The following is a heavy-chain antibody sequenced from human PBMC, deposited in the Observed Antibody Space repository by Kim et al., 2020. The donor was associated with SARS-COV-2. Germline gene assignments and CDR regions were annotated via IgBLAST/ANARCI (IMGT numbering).Heavy chain of an antibody. CDR1: GYTFTSYA. V-gene: IGHV7-4-1*02. Sequence: ASVKVSCKASGYTFTSYAMNWVRQAPGQGLEWMGWINTNTGNPTYAQGFTGRFVFSLDTSVSTAYLQISSLKAEDTAVYYCARRGVMITFGGVIVNRSYYYGMDVWGQGTTVTVSS. J-gene: IGHJ6*02. CDR3: ARRGVMITFGGVIVNRSYYYGMDV. D-gene: IGHD3-16*02. CDR2: INTNTGNP.